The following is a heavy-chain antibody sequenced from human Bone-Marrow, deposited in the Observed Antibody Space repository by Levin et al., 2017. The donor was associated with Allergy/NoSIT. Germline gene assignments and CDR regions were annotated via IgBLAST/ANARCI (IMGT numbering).Heavy chain of an antibody. V-gene: IGHV3-74*01. CDR2: SNFDCSGT. Sequence: PGGSLRLSCAASGFTFDSYWMHWVRQGPGKGLVWVARSNFDCSGTVYADSVKGRFTISRDNAKNTLFLQMNSLRAEDTAVYYCARGWYYFDYWGQGTLVTVSS. J-gene: IGHJ4*02. CDR1: GFTFDSYW. CDR3: ARGWYYFDY.